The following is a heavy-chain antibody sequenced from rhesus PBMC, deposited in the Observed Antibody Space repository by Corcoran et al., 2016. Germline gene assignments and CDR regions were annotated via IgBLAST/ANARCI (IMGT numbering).Heavy chain of an antibody. CDR1: GYPFTIYT. J-gene: IGHJ4*01. Sequence: QVQLVQSGAEVKQPGASVQFYCKSPGYPFTIYTLNLVRQAHGQRLEWMGWIKTDTGNPTYAKGFKERLTFSLDTSITTAYLQISNLNPEDTAVYYCARSHFAPGFDYWGQGVLITVSS. CDR3: ARSHFAPGFDY. V-gene: IGHV7-114*01. CDR2: IKTDTGNP. D-gene: IGHD3S6*01.